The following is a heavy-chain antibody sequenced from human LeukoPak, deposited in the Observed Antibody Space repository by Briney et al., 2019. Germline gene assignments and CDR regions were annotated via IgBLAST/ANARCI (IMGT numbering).Heavy chain of an antibody. V-gene: IGHV4-59*08. Sequence: SETLSLTCAVYGGSFSGYYWSWIRQPPGKGLEWIGYIYYSGSTNYNPSLKSRVTISVDTSKNQFSLELSSVTAADTAVYYCARSINSSSWYNYWGQGTLVTVSS. D-gene: IGHD6-13*01. CDR3: ARSINSSSWYNY. CDR2: IYYSGST. J-gene: IGHJ4*02. CDR1: GGSFSGYY.